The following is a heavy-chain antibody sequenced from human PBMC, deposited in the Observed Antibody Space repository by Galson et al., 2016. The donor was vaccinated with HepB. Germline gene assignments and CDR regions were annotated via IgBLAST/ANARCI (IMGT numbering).Heavy chain of an antibody. CDR2: ISSSSSYI. Sequence: SLRLSCAASGFTFSSYSMNWVRQAPGKGLEWVSAISSSSSYIYYADSVKGRFTISRDNAKNSLYLQMNSLRGEDTAVYYCARIGDRSFDYWGQGTLVTVSS. V-gene: IGHV3-21*01. J-gene: IGHJ4*02. D-gene: IGHD3-16*01. CDR1: GFTFSSYS. CDR3: ARIGDRSFDY.